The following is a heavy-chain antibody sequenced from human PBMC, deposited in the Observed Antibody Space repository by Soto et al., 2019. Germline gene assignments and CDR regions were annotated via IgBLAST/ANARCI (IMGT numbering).Heavy chain of an antibody. CDR1: GFTFDDYA. CDR3: AKGNMVRGVTGYYYYGMDV. V-gene: IGHV3-9*01. CDR2: ISWNSGSI. D-gene: IGHD3-10*01. J-gene: IGHJ6*02. Sequence: LRLSCAASGFTFDDYAMHWVRQAPGKGLEWVSGISWNSGSIGYADSVKGRFTISRDNAKNSLYLQMNSLRAEDTALYYCAKGNMVRGVTGYYYYGMDVWGQGTTVTVS.